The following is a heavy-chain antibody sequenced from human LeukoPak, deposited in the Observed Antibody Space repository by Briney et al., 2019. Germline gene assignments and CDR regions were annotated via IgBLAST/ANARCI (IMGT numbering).Heavy chain of an antibody. CDR1: GGSISSSSYY. CDR2: IYHSGST. V-gene: IGHV4-39*07. D-gene: IGHD5-24*01. CDR3: ARVRDGYSIFDP. Sequence: PAETLSLTCTVSGGSISSSSYYWGWIRQPPGKGLEWIGSIYHSGSTYYNPSLKSRVTISVDTSKNQFSLKLSSVTAADTAVYYCARVRDGYSIFDPWGQGTLVTVSS. J-gene: IGHJ5*02.